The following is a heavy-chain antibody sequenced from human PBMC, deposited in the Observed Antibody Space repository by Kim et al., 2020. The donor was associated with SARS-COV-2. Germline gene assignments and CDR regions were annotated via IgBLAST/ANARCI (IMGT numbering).Heavy chain of an antibody. Sequence: ASVKVSCKASGYTFTSYYMHWVRQAPGQGLEWMGIINPSGGSTSYAQKFQGRVTMTRDTSTSTVYMELSSLRSEDTAVYYCARDKSVVQPLADFDYWGQGTLVTVSS. J-gene: IGHJ4*02. CDR1: GYTFTSYY. V-gene: IGHV1-46*01. CDR3: ARDKSVVQPLADFDY. CDR2: INPSGGST. D-gene: IGHD2-15*01.